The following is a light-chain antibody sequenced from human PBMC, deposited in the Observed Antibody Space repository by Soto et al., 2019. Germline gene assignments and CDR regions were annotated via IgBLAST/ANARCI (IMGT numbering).Light chain of an antibody. CDR3: QQRSSWPRT. CDR2: DAS. J-gene: IGKJ2*01. CDR1: QSVSSY. V-gene: IGKV3-11*01. Sequence: EIVWTQSPATLSLSPGERATLSCRASQSVSSYLAWYQQKPGQTPRLLIYDASNRATGIPARFSGSGSGTDFTLTISSLEPEDFAVYYCQQRSSWPRTFGQGTKLEIK.